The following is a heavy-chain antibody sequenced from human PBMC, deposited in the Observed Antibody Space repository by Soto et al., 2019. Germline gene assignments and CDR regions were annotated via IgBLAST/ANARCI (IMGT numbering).Heavy chain of an antibody. CDR3: TKANRYCSGANCFTFDY. D-gene: IGHD2-15*01. J-gene: IGHJ4*02. V-gene: IGHV3-7*03. CDR1: GFTFSSYW. Sequence: PGGALRLCCAASGFTFSSYWMSWVRQAPGKGLEWVANIKQDGSEKYYVDSVKGRFTISRDNSKNTLSLQMNSLRAEDTAVYYCTKANRYCSGANCFTFDYWGPGTLVTVSS. CDR2: IKQDGSEK.